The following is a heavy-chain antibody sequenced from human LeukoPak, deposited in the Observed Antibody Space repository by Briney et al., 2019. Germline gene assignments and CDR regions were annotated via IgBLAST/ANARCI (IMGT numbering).Heavy chain of an antibody. CDR3: ARGARFDP. Sequence: PETLSLTCAVYGGSFSGYYWSWIRQPPGKGLEWIGEINHSGSTNYNPSLESRVTISVDTSKNQFSLKLSSVTAADTAVYYCARGARFDPWGQGTLVTVSS. CDR1: GGSFSGYY. J-gene: IGHJ5*02. V-gene: IGHV4-34*01. CDR2: INHSGST.